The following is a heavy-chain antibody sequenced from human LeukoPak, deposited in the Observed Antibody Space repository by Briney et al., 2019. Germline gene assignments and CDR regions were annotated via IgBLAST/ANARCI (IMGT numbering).Heavy chain of an antibody. Sequence: PGGSLRLSCAASGFTFSSQDMNWVRQAPGKGLEWVSHISTGGSDVNYAAPVKGRFTISRDDSKNTLYLQMNSLKTEDTAVYYCTSPGISIFDDPAYWGQGTLVTVSS. CDR1: GFTFSSQD. V-gene: IGHV3-15*06. CDR2: ISTGGSDV. CDR3: TSPGISIFDDPAY. D-gene: IGHD3-9*01. J-gene: IGHJ4*02.